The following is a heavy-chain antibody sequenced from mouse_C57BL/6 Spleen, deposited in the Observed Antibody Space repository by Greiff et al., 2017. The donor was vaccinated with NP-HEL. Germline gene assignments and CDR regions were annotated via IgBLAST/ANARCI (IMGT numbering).Heavy chain of an antibody. D-gene: IGHD2-1*01. J-gene: IGHJ3*01. CDR1: GFNIKDYY. V-gene: IGHV14-1*01. CDR3: TSLIYYGNYEGFAY. CDR2: IDPDDGDT. Sequence: VQLQQSGAELVRPGASVKLSCTASGFNIKDYYMHWVKQRPEQGLEWIGRIDPDDGDTEYAPKFQGKATMTADTSSNPAYLQLSSLTSEDTAVYYCTSLIYYGNYEGFAYWGQGTLVTVSA.